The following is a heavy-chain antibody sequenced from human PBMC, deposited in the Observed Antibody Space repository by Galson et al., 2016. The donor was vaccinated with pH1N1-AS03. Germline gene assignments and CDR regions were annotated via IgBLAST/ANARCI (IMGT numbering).Heavy chain of an antibody. CDR1: GYTFSNYG. Sequence: SVKVSCKASGYTFSNYGITWVRQAPGQGLEWMGGVKGVFRTTNYAQKFQGRITITMDQSTGTAYMEVSSLRAEDTAVYYCATAGNYFDIRRFDYWGQGTPVTVFS. CDR2: VKGVFRTT. V-gene: IGHV1-69*05. D-gene: IGHD3-9*01. J-gene: IGHJ4*02. CDR3: ATAGNYFDIRRFDY.